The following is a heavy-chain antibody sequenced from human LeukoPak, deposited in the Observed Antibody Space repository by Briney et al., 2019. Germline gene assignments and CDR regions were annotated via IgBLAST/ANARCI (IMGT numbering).Heavy chain of an antibody. Sequence: SVKVSCKASGGTFSSYAISWVRQAPGQGLEWMGGIIPIFGTANYARKFQGRVTITAGESTSTAYMELSSLRSEDTAVYYCARAQTYYDYVWGSYRYTYFDYWGQGTLVTVSS. D-gene: IGHD3-16*02. CDR2: IIPIFGTA. V-gene: IGHV1-69*01. CDR3: ARAQTYYDYVWGSYRYTYFDY. J-gene: IGHJ4*02. CDR1: GGTFSSYA.